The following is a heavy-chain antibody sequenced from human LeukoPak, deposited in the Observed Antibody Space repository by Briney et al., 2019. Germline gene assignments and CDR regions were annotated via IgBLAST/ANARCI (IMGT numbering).Heavy chain of an antibody. J-gene: IGHJ4*02. CDR3: ARGGLFGTLDY. Sequence: GGSLRLSCVASGFTFSDSSMSWVRQAPGKGLEWVANIKQGEGDKFYLESVMGRFTISRDNGNNSLFLQLTSLGVEDTAVYYCARGGLFGTLDYWGQGARVTVS. D-gene: IGHD3-3*01. V-gene: IGHV3-7*01. CDR1: GFTFSDSS. CDR2: IKQGEGDK.